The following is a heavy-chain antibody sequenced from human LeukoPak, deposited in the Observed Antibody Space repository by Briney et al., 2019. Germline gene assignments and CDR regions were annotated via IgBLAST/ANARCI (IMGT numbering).Heavy chain of an antibody. CDR2: ISYDGSNK. Sequence: GGSLRLSCAASGFTFSSYAMHWVRQAPGKGLEWVAVISYDGSNKYYADSVKGRFTISRDNSKNTLYLQMNGLRAEDTAVYYCARDSSSNWNYVGAFDIWGQGTMVTVSS. D-gene: IGHD1-7*01. CDR1: GFTFSSYA. J-gene: IGHJ3*02. V-gene: IGHV3-30-3*01. CDR3: ARDSSSNWNYVGAFDI.